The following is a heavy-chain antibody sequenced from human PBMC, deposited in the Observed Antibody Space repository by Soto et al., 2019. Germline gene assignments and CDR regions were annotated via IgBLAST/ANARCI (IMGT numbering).Heavy chain of an antibody. CDR2: IIPVLGTT. Sequence: QVQLVQSGAEVKKPGSSVKVSCRASGDTFSSYTVNWLRQAPGRGLESLGRIIPVLGTTDYAQKFKGRVTITADKSTNIVYMELSSLRSEDRAVYYCARRRYCGYDCYHKHYYGMDVWGQGTTVTVAS. CDR1: GDTFSSYT. V-gene: IGHV1-69*08. D-gene: IGHD2-21*02. J-gene: IGHJ6*02. CDR3: ARRRYCGYDCYHKHYYGMDV.